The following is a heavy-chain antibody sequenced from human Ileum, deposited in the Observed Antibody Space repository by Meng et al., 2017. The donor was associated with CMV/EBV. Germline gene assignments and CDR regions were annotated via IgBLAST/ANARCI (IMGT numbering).Heavy chain of an antibody. D-gene: IGHD3-9*01. V-gene: IGHV4-34*01. CDR2: INHSGDT. CDR3: ARAIYYCKSITCLRPDYDVLAGSSYYFDY. CDR1: EFIVSGNE. J-gene: IGHJ4*02. Sequence: GSLRLSCAASEFIVSGNEMSWIRQPPGKGVEWIGTINHSGDTNYDPSLKSRVTVSVDTSKNQFSLKLTSVTAADTATYYCARAIYYCKSITCLRPDYDVLAGSSYYFDYWGPGSLVTVSS.